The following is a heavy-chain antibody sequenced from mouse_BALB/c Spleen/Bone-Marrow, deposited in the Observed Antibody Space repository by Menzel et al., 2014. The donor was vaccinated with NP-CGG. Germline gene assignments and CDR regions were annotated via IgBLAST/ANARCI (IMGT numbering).Heavy chain of an antibody. D-gene: IGHD1-2*01. CDR1: GYTFTSYW. Sequence: LQQSGSELVRSGASVKLSCKASGYTFTSYWMHWVKQRPGQGLEWIGNIYPGSGSTNYDEKFKSKATLTVDTSSSTAYMQLSSLTSEDSAVYYCTSPRLPYWGQGTLVTVSA. CDR3: TSPRLPY. CDR2: IYPGSGST. J-gene: IGHJ3*01. V-gene: IGHV1S22*01.